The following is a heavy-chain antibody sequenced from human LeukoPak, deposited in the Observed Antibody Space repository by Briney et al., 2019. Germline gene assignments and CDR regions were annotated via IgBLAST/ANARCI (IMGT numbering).Heavy chain of an antibody. CDR1: GFTFSSYG. CDR2: IWYDGSNK. J-gene: IGHJ4*02. Sequence: GGSLRLSCAASGFTFSSYGMHWVRQAPGKGLEWVAVIWYDGSNKYYADSVKGRFTISRDNSKNTLYLQMNSLRAEDTAVYYCAKEAEVLWFGYGLDYWGQGTLVTVSS. D-gene: IGHD3-10*01. CDR3: AKEAEVLWFGYGLDY. V-gene: IGHV3-33*06.